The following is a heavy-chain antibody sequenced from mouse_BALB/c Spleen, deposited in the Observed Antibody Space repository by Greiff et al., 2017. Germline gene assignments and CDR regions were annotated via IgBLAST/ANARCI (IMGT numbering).Heavy chain of an antibody. D-gene: IGHD1-1*01. CDR3: TRWGTTVVEGYYYAMDY. V-gene: IGHV1-69*02. Sequence: QVQLQQPGAELVRPGASVKLSCKASGYTFTSYWINWVKQRPGQGLEWIGNIYPSDSYTNYNQKFKDKATLTVDKSSSTAYMQLSSPTSEDSAVYYCTRWGTTVVEGYYYAMDYWGQGTSVTVSS. CDR1: GYTFTSYW. CDR2: IYPSDSYT. J-gene: IGHJ4*01.